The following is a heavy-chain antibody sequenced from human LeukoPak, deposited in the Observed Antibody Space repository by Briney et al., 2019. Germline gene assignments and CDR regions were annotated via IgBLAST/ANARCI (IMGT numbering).Heavy chain of an antibody. D-gene: IGHD3-9*01. Sequence: GGSLRLSCAASGFTVSSNYMSWVRQAPGKGLEWVAFIRYDGSNKYYADSVKGRFTISRDNSKNTLYLQMNSLRAEDTAVYYCAKNYDILTGSGYIDYWGQGTLVTVSS. V-gene: IGHV3-30*02. CDR1: GFTVSSNY. CDR3: AKNYDILTGSGYIDY. J-gene: IGHJ4*02. CDR2: IRYDGSNK.